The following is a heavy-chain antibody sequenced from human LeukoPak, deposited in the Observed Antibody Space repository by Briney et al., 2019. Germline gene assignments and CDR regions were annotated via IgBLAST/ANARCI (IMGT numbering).Heavy chain of an antibody. CDR3: ARESGGGYYLDS. CDR2: IYSGGST. CDR1: GFTVSSNY. D-gene: IGHD3-3*01. J-gene: IGHJ4*02. V-gene: IGHV3-53*01. Sequence: GGSLRLSCAASGFTVSSNYMSWVRQAPGKGLEWVSLIYSGGSTYYADSVKGRFTISRDNSKNTLYLQMNSLRAEDTAVYYCARESGGGYYLDSGGQETLVTVSS.